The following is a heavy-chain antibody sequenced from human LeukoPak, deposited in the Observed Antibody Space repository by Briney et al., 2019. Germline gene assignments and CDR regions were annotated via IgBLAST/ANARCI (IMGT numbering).Heavy chain of an antibody. D-gene: IGHD6-19*01. J-gene: IGHJ4*02. V-gene: IGHV4-34*01. CDR2: INHSGST. Sequence: PSETLSLTCAGYGGCFSGYYWSWIRQPPGKGLEWIGEINHSGSTNYNPSLKSRVTISVDTSKNQFSLKLSSVTAADTAVYYCASQNHIAVAIDYWGKGTLVTVSS. CDR3: ASQNHIAVAIDY. CDR1: GGCFSGYY.